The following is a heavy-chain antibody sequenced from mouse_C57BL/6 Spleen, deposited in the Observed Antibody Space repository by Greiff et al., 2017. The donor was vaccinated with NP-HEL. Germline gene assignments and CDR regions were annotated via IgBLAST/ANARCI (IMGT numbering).Heavy chain of an antibody. D-gene: IGHD1-1*01. Sequence: QVQLQQPGAELVKPGASVKMSCKASGYTFTSYWITWVKQRPGQGLEWIGDIYPGSGSTNYNEKFKSKATLTVDTSSSTAYMQLSSLTSEDSAVYYCARTFITTVAPSFDVWGPGTTVTVSS. CDR2: IYPGSGST. V-gene: IGHV1-55*01. CDR3: ARTFITTVAPSFDV. CDR1: GYTFTSYW. J-gene: IGHJ1*01.